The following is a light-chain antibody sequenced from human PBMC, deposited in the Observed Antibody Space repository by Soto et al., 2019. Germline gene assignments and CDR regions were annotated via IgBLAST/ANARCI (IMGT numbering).Light chain of an antibody. CDR1: SSDIGSYNY. J-gene: IGLJ1*01. CDR2: DVS. V-gene: IGLV2-14*01. Sequence: QSALTQPASVSGSPGQSIAISCTGTSSDIGSYNYVPWYQQHPGKAPKLMIYDVSNRPSGVSDRFSGSKSGNTASLTISGLQAEDEADYYCKSFTTSTTYVFGTGTKVTVL. CDR3: KSFTTSTTYV.